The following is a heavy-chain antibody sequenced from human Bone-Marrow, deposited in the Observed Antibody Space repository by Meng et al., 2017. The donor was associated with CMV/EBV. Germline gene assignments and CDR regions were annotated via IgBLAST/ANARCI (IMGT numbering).Heavy chain of an antibody. D-gene: IGHD5-18*01. CDR1: GLNFNRW. Sequence: GESLKISCAASGLNFNRWMSWVRQAPGKGLEWVAMIKPDEIEIHYVDSVKGRFTISRDNAKKSLYLQMNSLRVEDTAVYFCASLDTATFPGVAHWGQGTLVPVSS. V-gene: IGHV3-7*01. CDR3: ASLDTATFPGVAH. CDR2: IKPDEIEI. J-gene: IGHJ5*02.